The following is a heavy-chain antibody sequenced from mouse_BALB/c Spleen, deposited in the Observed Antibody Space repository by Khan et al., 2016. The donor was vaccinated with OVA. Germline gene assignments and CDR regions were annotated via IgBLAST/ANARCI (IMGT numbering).Heavy chain of an antibody. CDR1: GYTFTDYA. D-gene: IGHD1-3*01. V-gene: IGHV1S137*01. CDR3: ARGSGNSRFAY. J-gene: IGHJ3*01. Sequence: QVQLQQSGAELVRPGVSVKFSCKGSGYTFTDYAMHWVKQSHAKSLEWIGVISTYYGDADYNQKFKGKATMTVDKSSSTAYMELARLTSEDSAIYYCARGSGNSRFAYWGQGTLVTVSA. CDR2: ISTYYGDA.